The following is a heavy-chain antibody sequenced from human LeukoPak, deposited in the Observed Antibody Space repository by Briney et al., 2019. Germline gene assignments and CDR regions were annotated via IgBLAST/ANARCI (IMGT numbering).Heavy chain of an antibody. D-gene: IGHD2-15*01. CDR3: ARELTYCSGGNCYSDAFDI. Sequence: GGSLRLSCAASGFTFSDNYMSWIRQAPGKGLEWVSYISSSGSIYYADSVKGRFTISRDNAKNSLYLQMNSLRAEDTAVYYCARELTYCSGGNCYSDAFDIWGQGTRVTVSS. CDR2: ISSSGSI. V-gene: IGHV3-11*04. CDR1: GFTFSDNY. J-gene: IGHJ3*02.